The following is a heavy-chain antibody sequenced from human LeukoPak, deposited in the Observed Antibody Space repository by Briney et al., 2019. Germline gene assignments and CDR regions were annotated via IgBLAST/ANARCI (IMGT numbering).Heavy chain of an antibody. V-gene: IGHV4-31*03. CDR3: ARSSYYYDSRGSMDV. Sequence: SQTLSLTCTVSGGSISSGGYYWSWIRQHPGRGLEWIGYIYYSGSTNYNPSLKSRVTISVDTSKNQFSLKLSSVTAADTAVYYCARSSYYYDSRGSMDVWGQGTTVTVSS. CDR2: IYYSGST. J-gene: IGHJ6*02. CDR1: GGSISSGGYY. D-gene: IGHD3-22*01.